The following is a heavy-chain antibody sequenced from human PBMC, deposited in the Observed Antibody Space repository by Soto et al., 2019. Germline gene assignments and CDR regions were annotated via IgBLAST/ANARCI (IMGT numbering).Heavy chain of an antibody. J-gene: IGHJ4*02. CDR2: ISWSGAST. V-gene: IGHV3-23*01. CDR3: AKNSKGYSGSYFDY. Sequence: EVQLLESGGGVGQPGGSLRLSCAATGFSFSGYAMSWVRQAAGKGLEWVSTISWSGASTFYADSVKGRFTISRANSKNTCYLQITSLRAEDTAVYYCAKNSKGYSGSYFDYWGQGTLVTVSS. D-gene: IGHD1-26*01. CDR1: GFSFSGYA.